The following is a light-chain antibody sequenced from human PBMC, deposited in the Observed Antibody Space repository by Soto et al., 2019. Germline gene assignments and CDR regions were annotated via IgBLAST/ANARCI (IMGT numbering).Light chain of an antibody. J-gene: IGKJ1*01. Sequence: DIQMTQSPSSLSASVGDRVTITCLASQGISNYLAWYQQQPGKVPKLLIYVASTLQSGVPSRFSGSGSGTDFTLTISSLQPEDVATYYCQKYNNAPWTFGQGTKVEIK. CDR2: VAS. V-gene: IGKV1-27*01. CDR1: QGISNY. CDR3: QKYNNAPWT.